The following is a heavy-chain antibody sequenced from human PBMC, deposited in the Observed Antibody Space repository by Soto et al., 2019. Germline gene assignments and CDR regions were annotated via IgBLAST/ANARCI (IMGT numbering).Heavy chain of an antibody. J-gene: IGHJ4*02. V-gene: IGHV4-59*01. CDR1: RGSISSYY. CDR2: ISYSGNT. Sequence: SETLSLTCTVSRGSISSYYWSWIRQPPGKGLEWIGYISYSGNTNYNASLKSRVTISVDTSTNQFSLKLSSVTAADTAVYYCARREIIGPFDYWGQGTLVTVSS. CDR3: ARREIIGPFDY.